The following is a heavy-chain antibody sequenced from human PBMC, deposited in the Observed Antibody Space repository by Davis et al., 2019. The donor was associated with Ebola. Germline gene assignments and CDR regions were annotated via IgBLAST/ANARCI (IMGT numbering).Heavy chain of an antibody. CDR3: ARDQYYPTPYFDY. Sequence: PSETLSLTCTVSGGSIISSNYYWDWILQPPGKGLEWISKISSRSSTMYYADSVKGRFTVSRDNAKNSLFLQMNSLRDEDTAVYYCARDQYYPTPYFDYWGQGTLVTVSS. V-gene: IGHV3-48*02. J-gene: IGHJ4*02. D-gene: IGHD3-16*01. CDR1: GGSIISSNYY. CDR2: ISSRSSTM.